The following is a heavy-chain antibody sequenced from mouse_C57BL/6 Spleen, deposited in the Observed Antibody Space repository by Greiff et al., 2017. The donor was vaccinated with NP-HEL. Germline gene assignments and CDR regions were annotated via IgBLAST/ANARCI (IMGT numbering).Heavy chain of an antibody. CDR2: ISDGGSYT. Sequence: DVHLVESGGGLVKPGGSLKLSCAASGFTFSSYAMSWVRQTPEKRLEWVATISDGGSYTYYPDNVKGRFTISRDNAKNNLYLQMSHLKSEDTAMYYCARDRGGCDRAWFAYWGQGTLVTVSA. D-gene: IGHD3-2*01. V-gene: IGHV5-4*01. CDR3: ARDRGGCDRAWFAY. CDR1: GFTFSSYA. J-gene: IGHJ3*01.